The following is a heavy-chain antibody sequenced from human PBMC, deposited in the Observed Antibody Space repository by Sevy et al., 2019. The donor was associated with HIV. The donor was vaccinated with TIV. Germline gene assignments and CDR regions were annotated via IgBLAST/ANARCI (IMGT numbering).Heavy chain of an antibody. CDR1: GFTFSSYA. D-gene: IGHD6-19*01. V-gene: IGHV3-23*01. CDR2: ISGSGGST. J-gene: IGHJ3*02. Sequence: GGSLRLSCAASGFTFSSYAMSWVRQAPGKGLEWVSAISGSGGSTYYADSVKGRFTISRDNSKNTLYLQMNSLRAEDTAVYYCAKWSSGQWLGGDAFDIWGHGTMVTVSS. CDR3: AKWSSGQWLGGDAFDI.